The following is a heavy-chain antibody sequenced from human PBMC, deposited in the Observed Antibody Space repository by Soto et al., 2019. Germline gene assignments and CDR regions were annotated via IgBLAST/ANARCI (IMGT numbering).Heavy chain of an antibody. J-gene: IGHJ4*02. V-gene: IGHV3-64*01. Sequence: EVQLVESGGGLVQPGGSLRLSCAASGFTFGSYPMHWVRQAPGKGLDYVSAISTNGDSTFYANSVKGRFTISRDNSKNTLYLQMGSLRAEDMGVYYCAREGMSRPRWVFDCWGQGTLVTASS. D-gene: IGHD6-13*01. CDR3: AREGMSRPRWVFDC. CDR2: ISTNGDST. CDR1: GFTFGSYP.